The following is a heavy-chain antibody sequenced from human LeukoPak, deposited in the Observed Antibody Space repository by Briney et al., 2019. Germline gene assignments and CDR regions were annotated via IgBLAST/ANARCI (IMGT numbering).Heavy chain of an antibody. D-gene: IGHD3-3*01. J-gene: IGHJ4*02. V-gene: IGHV1-2*02. Sequence: ASVKVSCKASGYTFTRYGISWVRQAPGQGLEWMGWINPNSGGTNYAQKFQGRVTMTRDTSISTAYMELSRLRSDDTAVYYCARDSGETGFWSGSYFDYWGQGTLVTVSS. CDR1: GYTFTRYG. CDR3: ARDSGETGFWSGSYFDY. CDR2: INPNSGGT.